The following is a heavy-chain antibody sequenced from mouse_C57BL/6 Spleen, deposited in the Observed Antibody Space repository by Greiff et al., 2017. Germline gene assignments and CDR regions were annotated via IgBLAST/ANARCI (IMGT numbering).Heavy chain of an antibody. J-gene: IGHJ1*03. D-gene: IGHD2-4*01. V-gene: IGHV3-6*01. Sequence: EVKLVESGPGLVKPSQSLSLTCSVTGYSITSGYYWNWIRQFPGNKLEWMGYISYDGSNNYNPTLKNRISITRDTSKNQFFLKLNSVTTEDTATYYCARDRDYDGFHWYFDVWGTGTTVTVSS. CDR1: GYSITSGYY. CDR3: ARDRDYDGFHWYFDV. CDR2: ISYDGSN.